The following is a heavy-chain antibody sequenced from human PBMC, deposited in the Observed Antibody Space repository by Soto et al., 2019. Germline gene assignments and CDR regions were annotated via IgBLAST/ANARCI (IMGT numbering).Heavy chain of an antibody. Sequence: QVQLVESGGGVAQPGRSLRLSCAASGFTFSSYGMHWVRQAPGKGLEWVAVIWYDGSNKYYADSVKGRFTISRDNSKNTLYLQMNSLRAEDTAVYYCARDPWLDPYYYGMDVWGQGTTVTVSS. J-gene: IGHJ6*02. CDR3: ARDPWLDPYYYGMDV. CDR2: IWYDGSNK. CDR1: GFTFSSYG. D-gene: IGHD5-12*01. V-gene: IGHV3-33*01.